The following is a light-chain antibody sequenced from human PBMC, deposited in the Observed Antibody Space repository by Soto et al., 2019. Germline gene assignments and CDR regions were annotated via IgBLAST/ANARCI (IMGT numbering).Light chain of an antibody. CDR2: GAS. V-gene: IGKV3-15*01. J-gene: IGKJ4*01. Sequence: EIVMTQSPAILSVSPGDGATLFCRASQSIRNNFLAWYQHKPGQAPRLLIHGASTRATGVPARFSGSASETEFTLTISSLQSEDFVVYYCQQYSAWPLTFGGGTKVEI. CDR1: QSIRNN. CDR3: QQYSAWPLT.